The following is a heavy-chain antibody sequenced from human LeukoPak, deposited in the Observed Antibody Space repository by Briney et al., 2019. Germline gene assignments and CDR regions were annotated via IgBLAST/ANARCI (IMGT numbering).Heavy chain of an antibody. J-gene: IGHJ6*04. CDR3: AELGITMIGGV. CDR2: IKQDGSEK. D-gene: IGHD3-10*02. CDR1: GFTFSSYG. V-gene: IGHV3-7*01. Sequence: GGSLRLSCVVSGFTFSSYGMHWVRQAPGKGLEWVANIKQDGSEKYYVDSVKGRFTISRDNAKNSLYLQMNSLRAEDTAVYYCAELGITMIGGVWGKGTTVTISS.